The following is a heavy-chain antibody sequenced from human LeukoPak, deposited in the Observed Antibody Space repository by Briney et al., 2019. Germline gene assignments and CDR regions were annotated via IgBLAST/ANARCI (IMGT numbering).Heavy chain of an antibody. CDR1: GYTFTSYY. CDR2: INPSGGST. J-gene: IGHJ6*03. CDR3: AREGGANYYYYYYMDV. D-gene: IGHD3-16*01. V-gene: IGHV1-46*01. Sequence: GASVKVSCKASGYTFTSYYMHWVRQAPGQGLEWMGIINPSGGSTSYAQKFQGRVTMTRDTSISTAYMELSRLRSDDTAVYYCAREGGANYYYYYYMDVWGKGTTVTISS.